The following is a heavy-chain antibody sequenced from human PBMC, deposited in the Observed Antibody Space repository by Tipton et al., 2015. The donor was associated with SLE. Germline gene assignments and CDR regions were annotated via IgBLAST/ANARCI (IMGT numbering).Heavy chain of an antibody. CDR2: IYYSGAT. Sequence: TLSLTCTVSGGSISNGGYYWSWVRQYPEKGLEWIGYIYYSGATFHNSSLRSRLTLSVDTSKNLFSLNLYSVTAADTAVYFCARGGSPFEYWGRGILVTVSS. CDR3: ARGGSPFEY. J-gene: IGHJ4*02. V-gene: IGHV4-31*03. CDR1: GGSISNGGYY.